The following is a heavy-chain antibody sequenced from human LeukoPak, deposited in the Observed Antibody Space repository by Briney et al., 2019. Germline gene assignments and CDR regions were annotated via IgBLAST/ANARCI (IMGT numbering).Heavy chain of an antibody. J-gene: IGHJ4*02. CDR1: GGSFSGNY. V-gene: IGHV4-34*01. CDR3: ARGKNNYFDY. CDR2: INHSGST. Sequence: KSSETLSLTCAVYGGSFSGNYWSWIRQPPGKGLEWIGEINHSGSTNYNPSLKSRVTISVDTSKNQFSLKLSSVTAADTAVYYCARGKNNYFDYWGQGTLVTVSS.